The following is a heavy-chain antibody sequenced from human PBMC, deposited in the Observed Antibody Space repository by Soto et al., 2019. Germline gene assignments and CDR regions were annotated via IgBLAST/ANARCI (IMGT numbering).Heavy chain of an antibody. CDR1: GFTFSNYS. D-gene: IGHD6-19*01. CDR2: ISSTSKYI. V-gene: IGHV3-21*01. Sequence: EVQLVESGGGLVKPGGSLRVSCAASGFTFSNYSMNWVRQAPGKGLEWVSSISSTSKYIYYADSVKGRFTISRDNAKKSLYLQMNRLRAEDTDVYYCARGLSSGWFDYWGQGTLVTVSA. J-gene: IGHJ5*01. CDR3: ARGLSSGWFDY.